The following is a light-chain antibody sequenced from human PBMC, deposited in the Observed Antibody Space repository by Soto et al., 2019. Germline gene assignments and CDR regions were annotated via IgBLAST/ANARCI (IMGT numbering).Light chain of an antibody. Sequence: QSALTQPPSVSGAPGQRVTISCTGSSSNIGAGYDVHWYQQLPGTAPTLLISGNNNRPSGVPDRLSGSKSGTSASLAITGLRAEDEADYFCQSYDSSLSGYVFGTGTKLTVL. CDR3: QSYDSSLSGYV. J-gene: IGLJ1*01. V-gene: IGLV1-40*01. CDR1: SSNIGAGYD. CDR2: GNN.